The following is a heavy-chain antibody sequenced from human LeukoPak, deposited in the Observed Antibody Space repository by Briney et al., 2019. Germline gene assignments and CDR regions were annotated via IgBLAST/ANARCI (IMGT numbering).Heavy chain of an antibody. V-gene: IGHV3-23*01. D-gene: IGHD6-13*01. CDR2: ISGSGGST. Sequence: PGGSLRLSCAASGFTFSSYWMHWIRQAPGKGLEWVSAISGSGGSTYYADSVKGRFTISRDNSNNTLYLQMNSLRAEDTAVYYCAKVTAAAGISGYDAFDIWGQGTMVTVSS. J-gene: IGHJ3*02. CDR3: AKVTAAAGISGYDAFDI. CDR1: GFTFSSYW.